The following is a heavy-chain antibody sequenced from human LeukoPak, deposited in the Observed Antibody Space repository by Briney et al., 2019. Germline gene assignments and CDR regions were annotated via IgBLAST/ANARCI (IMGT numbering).Heavy chain of an antibody. J-gene: IGHJ3*01. Sequence: GGSLRLSCAASEFTFNSYGMHWVRQAPGKGLEWVAVISYDGRNEYYADSVKGRFTISRDNSKKTLDLQMNSLRAEDTAVYYCAKDLIVATIGDAFDLWGQGTMVTVSS. D-gene: IGHD5-12*01. CDR1: EFTFNSYG. CDR3: AKDLIVATIGDAFDL. V-gene: IGHV3-30*18. CDR2: ISYDGRNE.